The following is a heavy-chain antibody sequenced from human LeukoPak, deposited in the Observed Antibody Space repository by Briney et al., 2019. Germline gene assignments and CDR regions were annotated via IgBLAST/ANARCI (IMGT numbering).Heavy chain of an antibody. V-gene: IGHV2-70*11. CDR1: GFSLSTTGLC. Sequence: GPTLVNPTQTLTLTCTFSGFSLSTTGLCLTWFRQPPGKALEWLARLDWDDDKYYSTSLKTRLTISKDTSKGQVVLTLTNMDPVDTATYYCTRISPWPKRTAVARDFWGQGTLVTVSS. CDR2: LDWDDDK. D-gene: IGHD6-19*01. CDR3: TRISPWPKRTAVARDF. J-gene: IGHJ4*02.